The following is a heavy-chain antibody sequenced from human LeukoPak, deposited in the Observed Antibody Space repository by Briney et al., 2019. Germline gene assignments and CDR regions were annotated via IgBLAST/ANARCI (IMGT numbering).Heavy chain of an antibody. D-gene: IGHD2-21*01. CDR1: GGSISSTNFY. J-gene: IGHJ4*02. Sequence: SETLSLTSTVSGGSISSTNFYWGWIRQPPGKGLEWIGTLYCSGSTCYNPSLKSRVTISVDTSKNQFSLKLSSVTAADTAVYFCARHVPHIDYLDYWGQGTLVTVSS. CDR3: ARHVPHIDYLDY. CDR2: LYCSGST. V-gene: IGHV4-39*01.